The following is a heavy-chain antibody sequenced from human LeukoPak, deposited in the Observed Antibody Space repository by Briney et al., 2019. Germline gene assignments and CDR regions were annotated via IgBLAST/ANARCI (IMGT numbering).Heavy chain of an antibody. CDR2: ITISGHTK. V-gene: IGHV3-48*03. J-gene: IGHJ5*02. CDR3: ARGDPHADL. CDR1: GFDLSTYE. Sequence: GGSLRLSCAASGFDLSTYEMNWVRQAPGKGLEWIADITISGHTKNYANSVKGRFTISRDNARTSLYLQMNSLRVEDTGVYYCARGDPHADLWGQGTLVTVSS.